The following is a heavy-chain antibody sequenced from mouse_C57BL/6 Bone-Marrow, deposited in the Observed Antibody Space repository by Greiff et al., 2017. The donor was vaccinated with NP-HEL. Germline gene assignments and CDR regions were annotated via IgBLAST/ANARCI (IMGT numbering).Heavy chain of an antibody. J-gene: IGHJ4*01. Sequence: EVKVVESGGGLVQPGGSLKLSCAASGFTFSDYYMYWVRQTPEKRLEWVAYISNGGGSTYYPDTVKGRFHISRDNAKNTLYLQMSRLKSEDTAMYYCARRWLPLAMDYWGQGTSVTVSS. CDR2: ISNGGGST. CDR1: GFTFSDYY. CDR3: ARRWLPLAMDY. V-gene: IGHV5-12*01. D-gene: IGHD2-3*01.